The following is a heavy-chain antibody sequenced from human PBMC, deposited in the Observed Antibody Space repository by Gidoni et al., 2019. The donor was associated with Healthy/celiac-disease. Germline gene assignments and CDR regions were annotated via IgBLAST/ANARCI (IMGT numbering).Heavy chain of an antibody. CDR1: GGSISSYY. CDR2: IYYSGST. D-gene: IGHD2-8*01. J-gene: IGHJ4*02. Sequence: QVQLQESGPGLVKPSETLSLTCTVSGGSISSYYWSWIRQPPGKGLEWIGYIYYSGSTNYNPSLKSRVTISVDTSKNQFSLKLSSVTAADTAVYYCASEGYCTNGVCYTGGDYWGQGTLVTVSS. CDR3: ASEGYCTNGVCYTGGDY. V-gene: IGHV4-59*01.